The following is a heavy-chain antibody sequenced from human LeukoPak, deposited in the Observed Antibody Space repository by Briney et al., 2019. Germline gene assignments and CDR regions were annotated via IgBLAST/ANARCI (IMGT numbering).Heavy chain of an antibody. CDR1: GYTFTSYG. Sequence: ASVKVSCKASGYTFTSYGISWVRQAPGQGLEWMGWISAYNGNTDYAQKLQGRVTMTTDTSTSTAYMELRSLRSEDTAVYYCARTTVTTSRYYYYYMDVWGKGTTVTVSS. D-gene: IGHD4-17*01. CDR3: ARTTVTTSRYYYYYMDV. V-gene: IGHV1-18*01. CDR2: ISAYNGNT. J-gene: IGHJ6*03.